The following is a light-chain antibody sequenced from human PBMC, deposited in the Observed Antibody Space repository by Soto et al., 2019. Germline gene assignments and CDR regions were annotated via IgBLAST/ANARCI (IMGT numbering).Light chain of an antibody. CDR1: QSVSSSY. J-gene: IGKJ4*01. Sequence: EIVLTQSLCTLSLSPGERATLSCRASQSVSSSYLAWYQQKPGQAPRLLIYGASSRATGIPDRFSGSGSGTDFTLTISRLEPEDFAVYYCQQYGSSPPTLTFGGGTKVEIK. CDR2: GAS. V-gene: IGKV3-20*01. CDR3: QQYGSSPPTLT.